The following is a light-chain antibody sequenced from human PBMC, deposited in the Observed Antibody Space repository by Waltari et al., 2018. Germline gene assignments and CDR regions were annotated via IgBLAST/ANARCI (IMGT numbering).Light chain of an antibody. J-gene: IGLJ3*02. CDR1: SSDVGSDNL. Sequence: QSALTQPASVSGSPGQSITISCTGNSSDVGSDNLVSWYQQHPGKATKLMIYEGNKPPSGVSNRFSGSKSGNTASLTISGLQGEDEADYHCCSYAGRNTFVVFGGGTKLTVL. V-gene: IGLV2-23*03. CDR3: CSYAGRNTFVV. CDR2: EGN.